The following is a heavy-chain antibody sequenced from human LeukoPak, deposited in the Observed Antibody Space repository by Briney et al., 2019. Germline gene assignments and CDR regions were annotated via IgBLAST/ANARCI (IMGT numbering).Heavy chain of an antibody. CDR2: ISGSGGST. V-gene: IGHV3-23*01. CDR1: GFTFSNYA. D-gene: IGHD3-22*01. Sequence: PGGSLRLSCAASGFTFSNYAMTWVRQAPGKGLEWVSTISGSGGSTYYADSVKGRFTISRDNSKNTLYLQMNSLRAEDTAVYYCARDRGVHYDSSGYYDYWGQGTLVTVSS. CDR3: ARDRGVHYDSSGYYDY. J-gene: IGHJ4*02.